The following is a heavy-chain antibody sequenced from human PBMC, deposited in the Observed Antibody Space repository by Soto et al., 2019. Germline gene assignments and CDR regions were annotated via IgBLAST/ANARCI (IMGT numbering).Heavy chain of an antibody. J-gene: IGHJ4*02. CDR3: ARQGRNTKIVIVKHYAADF. Sequence: PSETLSLTCTVSSGSISSTSHYWAWIRQPPGKGLEWIGAIYYDGTTYYTESLKSRVSISVDTSKNQFSLKLNSVTAADTVVYFCARQGRNTKIVIVKHYAADFRGQGTPVTVSS. CDR1: SGSISSTSHY. V-gene: IGHV4-39*01. CDR2: IYYDGTT. D-gene: IGHD3-22*01.